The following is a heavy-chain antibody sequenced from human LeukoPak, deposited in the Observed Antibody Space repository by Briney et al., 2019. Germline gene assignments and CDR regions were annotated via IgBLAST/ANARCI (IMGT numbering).Heavy chain of an antibody. D-gene: IGHD6-13*01. Sequence: QPGGSLRLSCAASGFTFSSYSMNWVRQAPGKGLEWVSYISRSSSTIYYADSVKGRFTISRDNAKNSLYLQMNSLRAEDTAVYYCARDPGIAAAGNYYGMDVWGQGTTVTVSS. J-gene: IGHJ6*02. CDR1: GFTFSSYS. CDR3: ARDPGIAAAGNYYGMDV. V-gene: IGHV3-48*01. CDR2: ISRSSSTI.